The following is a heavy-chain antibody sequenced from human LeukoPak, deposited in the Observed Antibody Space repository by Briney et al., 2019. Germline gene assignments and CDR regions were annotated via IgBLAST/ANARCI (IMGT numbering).Heavy chain of an antibody. V-gene: IGHV4-34*01. CDR3: ARLDYGGDCYSDY. Sequence: SETLSLTCAVYGGSFSGYYWSWIRQPPGKGLEWIGEINHSGSTNYNPSLKSRVTISVDTSKNQFSLKLSSVTAADTAVYYCARLDYGGDCYSDYWGQGTLVTVSS. CDR2: INHSGST. CDR1: GGSFSGYY. D-gene: IGHD2-21*02. J-gene: IGHJ4*02.